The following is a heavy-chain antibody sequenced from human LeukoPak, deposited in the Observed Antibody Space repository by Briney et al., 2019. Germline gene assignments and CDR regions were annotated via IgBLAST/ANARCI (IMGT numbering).Heavy chain of an antibody. D-gene: IGHD6-6*01. CDR2: ISYDGSNK. V-gene: IGHV3-30-3*01. Sequence: GGSLRLSCAASGLTFSSYVMHWVRQAPGKGLEWVAVISYDGSNKYYADSVKGRFTISRDNSKNTLYLQMNSLRAEDTAVYYCARDGPSIATRYYFDYWGQGTLVTVSS. CDR1: GLTFSSYV. J-gene: IGHJ4*02. CDR3: ARDGPSIATRYYFDY.